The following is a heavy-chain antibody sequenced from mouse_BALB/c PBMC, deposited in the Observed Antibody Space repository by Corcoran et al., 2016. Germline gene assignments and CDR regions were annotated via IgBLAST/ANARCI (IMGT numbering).Heavy chain of an antibody. D-gene: IGHD2-1*01. V-gene: IGHV1-9*01. J-gene: IGHJ3*01. CDR2: ILPGSGST. CDR3: ANRGYGNYVVFAY. CDR1: GYTFSSYW. Sequence: QVQLQQSGAALMNPGASLKISCNATGYTFSSYWIEWVKQRPGHGLELIGEILPGSGSTNYNEKFKGKATFTADTSSNTAYMQLSSLTSEVSAVYYCANRGYGNYVVFAYWGQGTLVTVSA.